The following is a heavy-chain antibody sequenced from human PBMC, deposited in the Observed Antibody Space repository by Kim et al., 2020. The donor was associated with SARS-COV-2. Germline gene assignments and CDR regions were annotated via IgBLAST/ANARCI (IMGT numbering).Heavy chain of an antibody. Sequence: GGSLRLSCAASGFTFSSYGMHWVRQAPGKGLEWVAVISYDGSNKYYADSVKGRFTISRDNSKNTLYLQMNSLRAEDTAVYYCAKRYCSSTSCWGQGTLVTVSS. CDR1: GFTFSSYG. V-gene: IGHV3-30*18. J-gene: IGHJ4*02. CDR2: ISYDGSNK. CDR3: AKRYCSSTSC. D-gene: IGHD2-2*01.